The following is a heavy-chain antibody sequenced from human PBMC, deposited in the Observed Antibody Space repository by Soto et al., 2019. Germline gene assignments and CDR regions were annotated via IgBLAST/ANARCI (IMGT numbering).Heavy chain of an antibody. Sequence: SETLSLTCTVSGGSISSYYWSWIRQPPGKGLEWIGYMYYSGSTNYNPSLKSRVTISVDTSKNQFSLKLSSVTAADTAVYYCGGKNYDSSGYFDYWGQGTMVTVS. CDR2: MYYSGST. CDR3: GGKNYDSSGYFDY. V-gene: IGHV4-59*01. CDR1: GGSISSYY. D-gene: IGHD3-22*01. J-gene: IGHJ4*02.